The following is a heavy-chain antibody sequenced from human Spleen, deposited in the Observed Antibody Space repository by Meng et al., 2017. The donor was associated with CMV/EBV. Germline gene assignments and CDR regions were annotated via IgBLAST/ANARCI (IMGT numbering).Heavy chain of an antibody. D-gene: IGHD2-2*01. V-gene: IGHV1-69*05. J-gene: IGHJ6*02. Sequence: SVKVSCKASGGTFSSYAISWVRQAPGQGLEWMGGIIPIFGTANYAQKFQGRVTITTDESTSTAYMELSSLRSEDTAVYYCARGGGGAVVVPAAIRGYYGMDVWGQGTTVTVSS. CDR3: ARGGGGAVVVPAAIRGYYGMDV. CDR1: GGTFSSYA. CDR2: IIPIFGTA.